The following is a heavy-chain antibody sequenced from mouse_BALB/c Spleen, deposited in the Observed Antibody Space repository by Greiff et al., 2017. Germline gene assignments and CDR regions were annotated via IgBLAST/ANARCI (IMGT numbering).Heavy chain of an antibody. V-gene: IGHV3-2*02. CDR3: ARRGLYYYFDY. CDR2: ISYSGST. Sequence: VQLKESGPGLVKPSQSLSLTCTVTGYSITSDYAWNWIRQFPGNKLEWMGYISYSGSTSYNPSLKSRISITRDTSKNQFFLQLNSVTTEDTATYYCARRGLYYYFDYWGQGTTLTVSS. CDR1: GYSITSDYA. D-gene: IGHD3-1*01. J-gene: IGHJ2*01.